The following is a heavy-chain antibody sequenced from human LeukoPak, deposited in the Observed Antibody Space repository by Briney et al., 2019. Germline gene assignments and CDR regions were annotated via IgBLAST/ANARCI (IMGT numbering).Heavy chain of an antibody. CDR2: ISSSSSYI. D-gene: IGHD6-6*01. V-gene: IGHV3-21*01. CDR3: AKDLRYSSSAADAFDI. Sequence: GGSLRLSCAASGFTFSSYSMNWVRQAPGKGLEWVSSISSSSSYIYYADSVKGRFTISRDNSKNTLYLQMNSLRAEDTAVYYCAKDLRYSSSAADAFDIWGQGTMVTVSS. CDR1: GFTFSSYS. J-gene: IGHJ3*02.